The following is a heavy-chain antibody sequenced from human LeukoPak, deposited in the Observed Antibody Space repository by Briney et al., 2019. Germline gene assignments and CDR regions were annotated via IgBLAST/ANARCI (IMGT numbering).Heavy chain of an antibody. CDR2: IYSGCST. J-gene: IGHJ6*02. CDR3: ARGPISMVRGVKTRYYYYGMDV. CDR1: GFTVSSNY. V-gene: IGHV3-66*01. Sequence: PGGSLRLSCAASGFTVSSNYMSWVRQAPGKGLEWGSVIYSGCSTYYADSVKGRFTISRDNSKNTLYLQMNSLRAEDTAVYYCARGPISMVRGVKTRYYYYGMDVWGQGTTVTVSS. D-gene: IGHD3-10*01.